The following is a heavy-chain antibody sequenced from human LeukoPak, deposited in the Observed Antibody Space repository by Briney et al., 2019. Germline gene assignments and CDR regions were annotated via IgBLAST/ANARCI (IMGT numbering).Heavy chain of an antibody. CDR2: ISSSSSYI. J-gene: IGHJ3*02. V-gene: IGHV3-21*01. D-gene: IGHD3-3*01. CDR3: ARALDRRDFWSGYYSDAFDI. Sequence: PGGSLRLSCAASGFTFSSYSMNWVRQAPGKGLEWVSSISSSSSYIYYADSVKGRFTISRDNAKNSLYLQMNSLRAKDTAVYYCARALDRRDFWSGYYSDAFDIWGQGTMVTVSS. CDR1: GFTFSSYS.